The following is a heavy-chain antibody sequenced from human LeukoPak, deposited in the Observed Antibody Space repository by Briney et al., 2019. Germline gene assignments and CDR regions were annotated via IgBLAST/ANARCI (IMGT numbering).Heavy chain of an antibody. D-gene: IGHD3-3*01. CDR3: ARALRFLEWLFSG. CDR1: GFTFSDYY. J-gene: IGHJ4*02. Sequence: PGGSLRLSCAASGFTFSDYYMSWIRQAPGKGLEWVSYISSSGSTIYYADSVKGRFTISRDNAKNSLYLQMNSLRAEDTAVYYCARALRFLEWLFSGWGQGTLVTVSS. CDR2: ISSSGSTI. V-gene: IGHV3-11*01.